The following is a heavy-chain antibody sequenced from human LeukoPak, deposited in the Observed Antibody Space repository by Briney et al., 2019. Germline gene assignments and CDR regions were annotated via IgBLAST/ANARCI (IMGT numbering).Heavy chain of an antibody. CDR2: INHIGST. CDR1: GGSFSGYY. Sequence: NPSETLSLTCAVYGGSFSGYYWSWIRQPPGKGLEWIGEINHIGSTNYNPSLKSRVSIPVDTSKNQFSLKLSSVTGADTAVYYWARVWATIDKYYYYGMDVWGQGTTVTVSS. V-gene: IGHV4-34*01. J-gene: IGHJ6*02. CDR3: ARVWATIDKYYYYGMDV. D-gene: IGHD5-12*01.